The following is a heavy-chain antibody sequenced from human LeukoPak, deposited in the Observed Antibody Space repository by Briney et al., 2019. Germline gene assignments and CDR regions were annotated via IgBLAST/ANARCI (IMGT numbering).Heavy chain of an antibody. CDR2: ISAFNGNT. V-gene: IGHV1-18*01. CDR3: ARGYMGATSYFDY. CDR1: GYTFTTYG. J-gene: IGHJ4*02. Sequence: GASVTVSCEASGYTFTTYGFSWVRQAPGQGLEWMGWISAFNGNTNYAHKFQGRVTLTTDTSTSTAYMELRSLRSDDTAVYYCARGYMGATSYFDYWGEGTLVTVST. D-gene: IGHD1-26*01.